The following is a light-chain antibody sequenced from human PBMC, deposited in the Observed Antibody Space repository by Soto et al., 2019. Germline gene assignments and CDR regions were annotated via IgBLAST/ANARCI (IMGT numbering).Light chain of an antibody. CDR3: QHRSDWPLA. V-gene: IGKV3-11*01. CDR1: QSVSSY. J-gene: IGKJ4*01. Sequence: EIVLTQSPATLSLSPGERATLSCRASQSVSSYLAWYQQKPGQAPRLLISDASNRATGIPARFSGSGSGTEFPLTLSSLRAGDFAVYYCQHRSDWPLAFGGGTKVEIK. CDR2: DAS.